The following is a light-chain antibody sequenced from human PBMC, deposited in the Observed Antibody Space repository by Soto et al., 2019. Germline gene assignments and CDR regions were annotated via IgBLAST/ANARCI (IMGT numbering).Light chain of an antibody. CDR1: NSNIGNNY. V-gene: IGLV1-51*01. CDR2: DNN. CDR3: GTAGV. J-gene: IGLJ3*02. Sequence: QSVLTQPPSVSAAPGQKVTISCSGSNSNIGNNYVSWYQQVPGTAPKLLIYDNNKRPPGIPDRFSGSKSATSATLGITGLQTGDEADYYCGTAGVFGGGTQLTVL.